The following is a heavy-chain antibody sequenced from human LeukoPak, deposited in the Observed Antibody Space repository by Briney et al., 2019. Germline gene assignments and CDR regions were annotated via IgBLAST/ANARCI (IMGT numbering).Heavy chain of an antibody. CDR2: IYYSGST. V-gene: IGHV4-39*01. Sequence: PSETLSLTCTVSGGSISSYYWGWIRQPPGKGLEWIGSIYYSGSTYYNPSLKSRVTISVDTSKNQFSLKLSSVTAADTAVYYCVGAPNYYDSSGYYYRADFDYWGQGTLVTVSS. D-gene: IGHD3-22*01. CDR3: VGAPNYYDSSGYYYRADFDY. J-gene: IGHJ4*02. CDR1: GGSISSYY.